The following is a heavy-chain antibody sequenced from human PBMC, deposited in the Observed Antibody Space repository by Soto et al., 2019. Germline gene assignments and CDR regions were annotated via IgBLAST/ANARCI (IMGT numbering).Heavy chain of an antibody. V-gene: IGHV3-23*01. CDR1: GFTFSSSA. J-gene: IGHJ5*02. CDR2: ISESGDNT. CDR3: AKGGYKYGLDP. Sequence: EVQLLESGGGLVQPGGSLRLSCAASGFTFSSSAMSWVRQAPGKGPEWVSAISESGDNTFSADSVKGRFTTSRDNTKNTLYLQMNSLRAEDTALYFCAKGGYKYGLDPWGQGTLVTVSS. D-gene: IGHD5-18*01.